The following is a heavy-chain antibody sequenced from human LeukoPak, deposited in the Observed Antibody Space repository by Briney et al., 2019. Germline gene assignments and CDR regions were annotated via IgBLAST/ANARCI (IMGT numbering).Heavy chain of an antibody. D-gene: IGHD3-22*01. CDR1: GFTFSSYD. V-gene: IGHV3-13*01. Sequence: GGSLRLSCAASGFTFSSYDMHWVRQATGKGLEWVSAIGTAGDTYYPGSVKGRFTISRENAKNSLYLQMNSLRAGDTAVYYCARGTYYDSSGYETEFDYWGQGTLATVSS. CDR3: ARGTYYDSSGYETEFDY. J-gene: IGHJ4*02. CDR2: IGTAGDT.